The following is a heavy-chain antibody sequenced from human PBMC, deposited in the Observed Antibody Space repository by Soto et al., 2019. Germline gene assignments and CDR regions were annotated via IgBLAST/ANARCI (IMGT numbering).Heavy chain of an antibody. Sequence: GGSLRLSCAASGFIFSNYGIHWVHQAPGKGLEWVAVISYDGDNKYYADSVKGRFTISRDNSKNTLFLQMNSLRAEDTAVYYCAKDIALVRGVIIDLDVWGQGTTVTVSS. V-gene: IGHV3-30*18. CDR1: GFIFSNYG. J-gene: IGHJ6*02. CDR2: ISYDGDNK. D-gene: IGHD3-10*01. CDR3: AKDIALVRGVIIDLDV.